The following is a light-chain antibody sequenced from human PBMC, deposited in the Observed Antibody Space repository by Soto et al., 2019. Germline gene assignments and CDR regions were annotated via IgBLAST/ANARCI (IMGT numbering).Light chain of an antibody. CDR3: QNYNSAPFT. J-gene: IGKJ3*01. V-gene: IGKV1-9*01. CDR2: AAS. CDR1: QGISSY. Sequence: IQLTQSPSSLSASVGDRVTITCRASQGISSYLAWYQQKPGKAPKLLIYAASTLQSGVPSRFIGSGSGTYFSLTISSLQPEDFATYYCQNYNSAPFTFGPGTKVDVK.